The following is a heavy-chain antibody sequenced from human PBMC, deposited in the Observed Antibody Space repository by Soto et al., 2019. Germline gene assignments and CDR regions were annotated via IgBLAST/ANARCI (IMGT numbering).Heavy chain of an antibody. CDR2: IVVGSGNT. V-gene: IGHV1-58*01. CDR3: AAGGQGAALSWYYYGMDV. Sequence: TSVKLSCEASGFTYTSSAVQWVRQARGQRLEWIGWIVVGSGNTNYAQKFQERVTITRDMSTSTAYMELSSLRSEDTAVYYCAAGGQGAALSWYYYGMDVWGQGTTVTVSS. CDR1: GFTYTSSA. D-gene: IGHD6-6*01. J-gene: IGHJ6*02.